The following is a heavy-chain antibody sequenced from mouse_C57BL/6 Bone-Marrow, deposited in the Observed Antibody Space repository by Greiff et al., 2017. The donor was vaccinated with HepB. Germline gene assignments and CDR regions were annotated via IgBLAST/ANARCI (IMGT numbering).Heavy chain of an antibody. V-gene: IGHV1-61*01. CDR2: IYPSDSET. D-gene: IGHD1-1*01. CDR1: GYTFTSYW. CDR3: ARSLEGTTVPYYFDY. Sequence: QVQLQQPGAELVRPGSSVKLSCKASGYTFTSYWMDWVKQRPGQGLEWIGNIYPSDSETHYNQKFKDKATLTVDKSSSTAYMQLSSLTSEDSAVYYCARSLEGTTVPYYFDYWGQGTTLTVAS. J-gene: IGHJ2*01.